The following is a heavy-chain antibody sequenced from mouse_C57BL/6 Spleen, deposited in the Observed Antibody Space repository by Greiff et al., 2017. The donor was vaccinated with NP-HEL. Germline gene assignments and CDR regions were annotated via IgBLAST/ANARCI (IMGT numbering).Heavy chain of an antibody. V-gene: IGHV1-5*01. Sequence: VHVKQSGTVLARPGASVKMSCKTSGYTFTSYWMHWVKQRPGQGLEWIGAIYPGNSDTSYNQKFKGKAKLTAVTSASTAYMELSSLTNEDSAVYYCTRGGYYPDYYAMDYWGQGTSVTVSS. CDR3: TRGGYYPDYYAMDY. CDR1: GYTFTSYW. CDR2: IYPGNSDT. J-gene: IGHJ4*01. D-gene: IGHD2-3*01.